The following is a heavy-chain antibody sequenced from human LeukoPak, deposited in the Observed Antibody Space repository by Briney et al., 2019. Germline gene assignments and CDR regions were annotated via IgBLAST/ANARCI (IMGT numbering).Heavy chain of an antibody. CDR2: IIPIFGTA. CDR1: GYSFTTYG. J-gene: IGHJ4*02. V-gene: IGHV1-69*13. CDR3: ARDSAMCEYSSSGGGCFDY. Sequence: ASVKVSCKASGYSFTTYGISWVRQAPGQGLEWMGGIIPIFGTANYAQKFQGRVTITADESTSTAYMELSSLRSEDTAVYYCARDSAMCEYSSSGGGCFDYWGQGTLVTVSS. D-gene: IGHD6-6*01.